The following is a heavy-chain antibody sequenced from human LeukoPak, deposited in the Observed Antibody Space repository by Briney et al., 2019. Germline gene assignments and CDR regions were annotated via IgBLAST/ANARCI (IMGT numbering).Heavy chain of an antibody. Sequence: SETLSLTCTVSGGSISSYYWSWIRQPPGKGLEWIGYIYYSGSTNYNPSLKSRVTISVDTSKNQFSLKLSSVTAADTAVYYCARESQDAFDIWGQGTMVTVSS. V-gene: IGHV4-59*01. CDR1: GGSISSYY. J-gene: IGHJ3*02. CDR2: IYYSGST. CDR3: ARESQDAFDI.